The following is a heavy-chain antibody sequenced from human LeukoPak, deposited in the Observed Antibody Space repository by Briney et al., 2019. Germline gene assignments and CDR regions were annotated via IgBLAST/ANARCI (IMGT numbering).Heavy chain of an antibody. Sequence: GGSLRLSCAASGFTFSSYWMSWVRRAPGKGLEWVANIKQDGSDKYYVDSVKGRFTISRDNAKNSLYLQMNSLRAEDTAVYYCAREGIAAAGTPADYWDQGTLVTVSS. J-gene: IGHJ4*02. CDR3: AREGIAAAGTPADY. CDR1: GFTFSSYW. V-gene: IGHV3-7*01. CDR2: IKQDGSDK. D-gene: IGHD6-13*01.